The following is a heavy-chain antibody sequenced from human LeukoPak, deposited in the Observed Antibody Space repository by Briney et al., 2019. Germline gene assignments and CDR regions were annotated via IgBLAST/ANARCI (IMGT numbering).Heavy chain of an antibody. CDR2: IYSGGST. CDR1: GFTVSSNY. D-gene: IGHD3-22*01. V-gene: IGHV3-53*01. J-gene: IGHJ4*02. CDR3: ARETVAYDSSGYYPLHY. Sequence: GGSLRLSCAASGFTVSSNYMSWVRQAPGKGLEGVSVIYSGGSTYYADSVKGRFTIPRDNSKNTLYLQMNSLRAEDTAVYYCARETVAYDSSGYYPLHYWGQGTLVTVSS.